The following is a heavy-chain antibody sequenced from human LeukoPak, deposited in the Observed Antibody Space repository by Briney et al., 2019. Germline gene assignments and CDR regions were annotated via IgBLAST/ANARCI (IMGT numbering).Heavy chain of an antibody. Sequence: SQTLSLTCTVSGGSISSGGYYWSWIRQHPGKGLEWIGYIYYSGSTYYNPSLKSRVTISVDTSKNQFSLKLSSVSAADTAVYYCARLAADTHDAFDIWGQGTMVTASS. D-gene: IGHD6-25*01. CDR3: ARLAADTHDAFDI. V-gene: IGHV4-31*03. J-gene: IGHJ3*02. CDR1: GGSISSGGYY. CDR2: IYYSGST.